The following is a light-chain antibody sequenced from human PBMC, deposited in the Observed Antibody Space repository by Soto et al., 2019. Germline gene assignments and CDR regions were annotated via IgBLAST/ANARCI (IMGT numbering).Light chain of an antibody. Sequence: QSVLTQPPSVSAAPGQDVTISCSGSTSNIGLNDVAWYQQLPGTAPKLLLYENNKRPSGIPDRFSGSKSGTSATLGITGLQTGDEADYYCGAWHTSLNGGLFGGGTQVTVL. J-gene: IGLJ2*01. CDR1: TSNIGLND. CDR3: GAWHTSLNGGL. CDR2: ENN. V-gene: IGLV1-51*02.